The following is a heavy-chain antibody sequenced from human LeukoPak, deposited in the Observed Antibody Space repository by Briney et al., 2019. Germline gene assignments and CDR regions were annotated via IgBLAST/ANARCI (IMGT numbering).Heavy chain of an antibody. Sequence: GSVKVSCKASGYTFTSYGISWVRQAPGQGLEWMGWISAYNGNTSYAQKLQGRVTMTTDTSTSTAYMELRSLRSDDTAVYYCARDRGRKYYGSGSRPYYFDCWGQGTLVTVSS. D-gene: IGHD3-10*01. CDR2: ISAYNGNT. CDR1: GYTFTSYG. V-gene: IGHV1-18*04. CDR3: ARDRGRKYYGSGSRPYYFDC. J-gene: IGHJ4*02.